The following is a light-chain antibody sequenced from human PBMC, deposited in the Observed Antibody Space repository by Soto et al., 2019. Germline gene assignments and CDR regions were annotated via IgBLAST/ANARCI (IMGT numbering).Light chain of an antibody. Sequence: EIVLTRSPGTLSLSPGERATLSCRASQSVSSTYLAWYQHKPGQAPRLLIYGASSRETDIPDTISCSGSGTDFTLTISRLAPEDFAVYFCQQYDSSTYTFSQGTKGDI. CDR1: QSVSSTY. V-gene: IGKV3-20*01. CDR3: QQYDSSTYT. J-gene: IGKJ2*01. CDR2: GAS.